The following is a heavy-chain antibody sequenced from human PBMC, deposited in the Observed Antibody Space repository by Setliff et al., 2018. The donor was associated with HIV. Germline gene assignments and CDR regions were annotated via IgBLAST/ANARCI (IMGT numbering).Heavy chain of an antibody. Sequence: ASVKVSCKASGYNFISYYLHWLRQAPGQGLEWMGIINANGGGTSYAQKFQGRVTITTDESTSTAYMELSSLRSEDTAVYYCALLWFGELLPYNFDYWGQGTLVTVSS. CDR3: ALLWFGELLPYNFDY. CDR2: INANGGGT. V-gene: IGHV1-46*01. J-gene: IGHJ4*02. CDR1: GYNFISYY. D-gene: IGHD3-10*01.